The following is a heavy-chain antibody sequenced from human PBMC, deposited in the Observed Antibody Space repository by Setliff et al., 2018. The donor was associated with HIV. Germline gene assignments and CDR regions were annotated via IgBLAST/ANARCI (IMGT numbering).Heavy chain of an antibody. D-gene: IGHD3-10*01. CDR2: INHSGDS. J-gene: IGHJ5*02. Sequence: LSLTCAVYNESFNGYYWTWIRQTPDKGLEWIGEINHSGDSSYNPSLKSRVTLSVDTSKNQFSLRLTSVTAADTAVYYCAREGLILRGRYGWFDPWGQGTLVTVSS. CDR1: NESFNGYY. CDR3: AREGLILRGRYGWFDP. V-gene: IGHV4-34*01.